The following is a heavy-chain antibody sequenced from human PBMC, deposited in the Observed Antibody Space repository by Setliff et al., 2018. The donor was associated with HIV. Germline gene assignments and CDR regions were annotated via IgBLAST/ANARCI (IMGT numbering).Heavy chain of an antibody. CDR1: GFTFSSYA. D-gene: IGHD3-16*02. CDR2: ISYDGSNK. V-gene: IGHV3-30-3*01. J-gene: IGHJ6*02. CDR3: ARVGVVGGYLNYYYYGMDV. Sequence: GSLRLSCAASGFTFSSYAMHWVRQAPGKGLEWVAVISYDGSNKYYADSVKGRFTISRDNSKNTLYLQMNSLRAEDTAVYYCARVGVVGGYLNYYYYGMDVWGQGTTVTVSS.